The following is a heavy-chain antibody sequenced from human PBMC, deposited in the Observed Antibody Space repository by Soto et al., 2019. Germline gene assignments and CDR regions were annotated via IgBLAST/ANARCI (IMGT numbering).Heavy chain of an antibody. CDR3: TTATTIQWLAQGLHWYNGMDV. V-gene: IGHV3-15*07. Sequence: PGGSLRLSCAASGLTLTNAWMNWVRQAPGKGLKWVARIKSKTDGGTTDYAAPVKGRFTISRDDSKNTLYLQMDSLKTEDTALYYCTTATTIQWLAQGLHWYNGMDVWGQGTTVTVSS. CDR1: GLTLTNAW. CDR2: IKSKTDGGTT. D-gene: IGHD6-19*01. J-gene: IGHJ6*02.